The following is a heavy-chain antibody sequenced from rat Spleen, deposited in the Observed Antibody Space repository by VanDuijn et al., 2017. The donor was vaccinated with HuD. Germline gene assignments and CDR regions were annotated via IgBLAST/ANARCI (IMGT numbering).Heavy chain of an antibody. Sequence: EVQLVESGGGLVQPGRSLKLSCAASGFTFSDYNMAWIRQAPGRGLEWVASITNASGRTYYSDFVKGRFTISRDTAQNTLYLQMNSRRSEDTASYYCARHHYDGYYHGPVLGVMDAWGQGASVTVSS. CDR3: ARHHYDGYYHGPVLGVMDA. V-gene: IGHV5-22*01. D-gene: IGHD1-12*03. CDR2: ITNASGRT. CDR1: GFTFSDYN. J-gene: IGHJ4*01.